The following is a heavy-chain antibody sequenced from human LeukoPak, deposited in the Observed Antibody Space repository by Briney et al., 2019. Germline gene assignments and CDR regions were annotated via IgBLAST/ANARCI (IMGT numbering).Heavy chain of an antibody. V-gene: IGHV1-69*05. J-gene: IGHJ6*03. CDR2: IIPIFGTA. CDR3: ARWVTTVTSGYYYYYYMDV. Sequence: SVKVSCKASGGTFSSYAISWVRQAPGQGLEWMGGIIPIFGTANYAQKFQGRVTITTDESTSTAYMELSSLRSEDAAVYYCARWVTTVTSGYYYYYYMDVWGKGTTVTVSS. D-gene: IGHD4-11*01. CDR1: GGTFSSYA.